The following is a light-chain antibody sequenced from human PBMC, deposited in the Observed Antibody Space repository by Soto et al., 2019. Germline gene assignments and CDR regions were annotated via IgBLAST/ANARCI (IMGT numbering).Light chain of an antibody. CDR1: SGDVGGYKY. J-gene: IGLJ2*01. CDR2: EVS. CDR3: SSYTSSTTVI. Sequence: QSALTQPASVSGSPGQSITISCTGTSGDVGGYKYVSWYQQHPGKAPKLIIYEVSNRPSGVSNRFSGSKSGNTASLTISGLQAEDEADYYCSSYTSSTTVIFGGGTKPPS. V-gene: IGLV2-14*01.